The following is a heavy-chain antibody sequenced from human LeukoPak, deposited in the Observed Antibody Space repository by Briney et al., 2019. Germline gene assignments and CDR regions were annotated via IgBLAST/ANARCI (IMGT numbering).Heavy chain of an antibody. CDR2: ISSSSSYI. D-gene: IGHD3-10*01. Sequence: GGSLRLSCAASGFSFSSYSMNWVRQAPGNGLEWASSISSSSSYIYYAHSVKRRFTISRNNATSSLYLQMKSPRAEDTAVYECARDEAGGHFENWGQGTLVTVSS. V-gene: IGHV3-21*01. J-gene: IGHJ4*02. CDR1: GFSFSSYS. CDR3: ARDEAGGHFEN.